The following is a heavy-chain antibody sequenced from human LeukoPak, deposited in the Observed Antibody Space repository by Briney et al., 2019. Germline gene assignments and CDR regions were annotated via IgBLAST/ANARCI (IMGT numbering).Heavy chain of an antibody. V-gene: IGHV3-23*01. CDR1: GFTLNNYA. J-gene: IGHJ4*02. Sequence: GGSLRLSCGDSGFTLNNYAMNWVRQAPGKGLEWVSSISGSGGITYYADSVKGRFTISRDNSKNTLYLQMNSLRAEDTAIYYCAKSVVVVTATSDFFDYWGQGTLVTVSS. D-gene: IGHD2-21*02. CDR3: AKSVVVVTATSDFFDY. CDR2: ISGSGGIT.